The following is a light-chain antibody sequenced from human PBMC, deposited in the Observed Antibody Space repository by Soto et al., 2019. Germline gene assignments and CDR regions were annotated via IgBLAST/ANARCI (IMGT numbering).Light chain of an antibody. CDR1: QSGNSKY. Sequence: EIVLTQSPATRSLSPGQRATLSCRASQSGNSKYLAWYQQKPGQAPSLLIYGTSSRATGIPDRFSGSGSGTDFTLTISRLEPEDFAVYYCQQYVSSPLTFGGGTKVEIK. V-gene: IGKV3-20*01. CDR2: GTS. J-gene: IGKJ4*01. CDR3: QQYVSSPLT.